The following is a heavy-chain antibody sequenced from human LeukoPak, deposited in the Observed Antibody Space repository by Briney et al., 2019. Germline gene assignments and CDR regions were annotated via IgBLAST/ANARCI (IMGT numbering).Heavy chain of an antibody. D-gene: IGHD4-23*01. Sequence: PGKSLRLSCAASGFTFSNYPIHWVRQAPGKGLEWVTLISFNGTSTYYADSVKGRFAISRDNSKNTLYLQMNSLRAEDTAVYYCAKDFLPGGGKGGWFDPWGQGTLVTVSS. CDR2: ISFNGTST. J-gene: IGHJ5*02. V-gene: IGHV3-30*09. CDR3: AKDFLPGGGKGGWFDP. CDR1: GFTFSNYP.